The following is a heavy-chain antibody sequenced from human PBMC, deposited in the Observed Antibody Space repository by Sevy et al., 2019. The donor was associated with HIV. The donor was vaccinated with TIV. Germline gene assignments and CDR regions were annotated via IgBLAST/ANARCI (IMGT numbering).Heavy chain of an antibody. CDR1: GGSISSGIYY. D-gene: IGHD3-16*01. CDR3: AREDPLGNIDS. J-gene: IGHJ4*02. V-gene: IGHV4-61*02. Sequence: SETLSLTCTVSGGSISSGIYYWAWIRQPAGKGLEWLGRIYTSGGTSGTTDYNPSLKSRVTMSVDTSKNQFSLKMTSVTAADTAVYFCAREDPLGNIDSWGQRTRVTVSS. CDR2: IYTSGGT.